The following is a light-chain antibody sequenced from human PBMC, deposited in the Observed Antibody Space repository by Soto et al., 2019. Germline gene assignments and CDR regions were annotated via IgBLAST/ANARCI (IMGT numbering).Light chain of an antibody. CDR3: CSYVGSYTLLYV. CDR1: SNDVGGYHY. Sequence: QSVLTQPRSVSGSPGQSVTISCTGTSNDVGGYHYVSWYQHHPGKAPKLVIFDVNRRPSGVPHRFSGSKSDNTASLTISGLQAEDEADYYCCSYVGSYTLLYVFGTGTKVTVL. V-gene: IGLV2-11*01. CDR2: DVN. J-gene: IGLJ1*01.